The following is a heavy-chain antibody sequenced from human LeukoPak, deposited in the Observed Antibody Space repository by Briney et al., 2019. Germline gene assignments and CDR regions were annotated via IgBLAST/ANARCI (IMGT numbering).Heavy chain of an antibody. D-gene: IGHD1-26*01. CDR1: GFSFSSHA. J-gene: IGHJ4*02. CDR3: ARDAYGIVGATTFSDH. V-gene: IGHV3-21*06. CDR2: ITTSSSYI. Sequence: GGSLRLSCEASGFSFSSHAMQWVRQAPGKGLEWVSSITTSSSYIYYADSVKGRFTISRDNAKNSLYLQMNSLRAEDTAVYYCARDAYGIVGATTFSDHWGQGTLVTVSS.